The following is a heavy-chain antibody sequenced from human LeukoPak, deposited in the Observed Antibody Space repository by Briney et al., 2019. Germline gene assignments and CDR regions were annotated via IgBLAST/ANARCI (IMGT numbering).Heavy chain of an antibody. Sequence: SETLSLTCAVYGGSFSGYYWCWIRQPPGKGLEWIGEINHSGSTNYNPSLKSRVTISVDTSKNQFSLKLSSVTAADTAVYYCARAGQLGRYYYYYMDVWGKGTTVTVSS. CDR1: GGSFSGYY. D-gene: IGHD6-6*01. V-gene: IGHV4-34*01. J-gene: IGHJ6*03. CDR3: ARAGQLGRYYYYYMDV. CDR2: INHSGST.